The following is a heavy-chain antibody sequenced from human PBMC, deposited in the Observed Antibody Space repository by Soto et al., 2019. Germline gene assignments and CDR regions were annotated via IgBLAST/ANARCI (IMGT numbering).Heavy chain of an antibody. V-gene: IGHV1-18*01. J-gene: IGHJ4*02. D-gene: IGHD1-26*01. CDR2: ISAYNGNT. CDR1: GYTFTSYG. CDR3: ARGPSITIVGATIGSDY. Sequence: ASVKVSCKASGYTFTSYGISWVRQAPGQGLEWMGWISAYNGNTNYAQKLQGRVTMTTDTSTSTAYMELRSLRSDDTAVYYCARGPSITIVGATIGSDYWGQGTLVTVSS.